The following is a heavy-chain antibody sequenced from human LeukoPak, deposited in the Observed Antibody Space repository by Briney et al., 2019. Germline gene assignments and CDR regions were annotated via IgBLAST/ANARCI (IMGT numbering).Heavy chain of an antibody. CDR3: ARISSWYRLPHY. CDR1: GGSISSSSYY. D-gene: IGHD6-13*01. V-gene: IGHV4-61*01. J-gene: IGHJ4*02. CDR2: IYYSGST. Sequence: SETLSLTCTVSGGSISSSSYYWSWIRQPPGKGLEWIGYIYYSGSTNYNPSLKSRVTISVDTSKNQFSLKLSSVTAADTAVYYCARISSWYRLPHYWGQGTLVTVSS.